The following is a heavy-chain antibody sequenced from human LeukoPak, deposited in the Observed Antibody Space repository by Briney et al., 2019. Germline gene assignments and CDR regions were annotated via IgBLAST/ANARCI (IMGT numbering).Heavy chain of an antibody. V-gene: IGHV1-46*01. D-gene: IGHD2-15*01. Sequence: ASVKVSCKASGYTFTSYYMHWVRHAPGQGLVWMGIINPSGGSTSYAQKFQGRVTMTRDTSTSTVYMELSSLRSKDTAVYYCARDLGGSCIDYWGQGTLVTVSS. J-gene: IGHJ4*02. CDR3: ARDLGGSCIDY. CDR2: INPSGGST. CDR1: GYTFTSYY.